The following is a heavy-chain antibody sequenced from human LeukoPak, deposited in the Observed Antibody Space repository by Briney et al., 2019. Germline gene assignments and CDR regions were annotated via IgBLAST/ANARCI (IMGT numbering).Heavy chain of an antibody. CDR3: ARDPSLTYGDYFFDY. CDR1: GYTFTGYY. D-gene: IGHD4-17*01. J-gene: IGHJ4*02. Sequence: GASVKVSCKASGYTFTGYYMHWVRQAPGQGLGWMGWINPNSGGTNYAQKFQGRVTMTRDTSISTAYIELSRLRSDDTAVYYCARDPSLTYGDYFFDYGGQGTLVTVSS. V-gene: IGHV1-2*02. CDR2: INPNSGGT.